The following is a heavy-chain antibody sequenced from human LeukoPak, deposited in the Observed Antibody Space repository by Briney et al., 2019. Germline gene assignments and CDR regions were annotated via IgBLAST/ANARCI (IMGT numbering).Heavy chain of an antibody. CDR1: GYRFTRYA. J-gene: IGHJ4*02. CDR2: INTGNGNT. CDR3: ARDSETATFDS. V-gene: IGHV7-4-1*02. D-gene: IGHD5-24*01. Sequence: ASVKVSCKASGYRFTRYAMNWVRQAPGQGLEWMGWINTGNGNTTYAQGFAGRSVFSLDTSVSTAYLQITSLKAEDTAVYYCARDSETATFDSWGQGTLVTVSA.